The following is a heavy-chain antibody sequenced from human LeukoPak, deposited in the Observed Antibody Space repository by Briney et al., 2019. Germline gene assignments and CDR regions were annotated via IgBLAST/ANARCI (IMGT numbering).Heavy chain of an antibody. CDR2: ISGSGGST. CDR3: AKVSHSSSWYNYYYYYGMDV. D-gene: IGHD6-13*01. V-gene: IGHV3-23*01. CDR1: GITLSNYG. Sequence: GGSLRLSCAVSGITLSNYGMSWVRQAPGKGLEWVSAISGSGGSTYYADSVKGRFTISRDNSKNTLYLQMNSLRAEDTAVYYCAKVSHSSSWYNYYYYYGMDVWGQGTTVTVSS. J-gene: IGHJ6*02.